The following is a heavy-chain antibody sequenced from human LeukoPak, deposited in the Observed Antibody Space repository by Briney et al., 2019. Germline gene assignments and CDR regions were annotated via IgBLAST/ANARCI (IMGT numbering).Heavy chain of an antibody. D-gene: IGHD3-16*01. CDR1: GFTFSSYA. CDR3: AKDPNDYVWGSYIDY. J-gene: IGHJ4*02. Sequence: GGSLRLSCAASGFTFSSYAMSWVRQAPGKGLEWVSAISGSGGSTYYADSVKGRFTISRDNSKNTLYLQMNSLRAEDTAVYYCAKDPNDYVWGSYIDYWGQGTLVTVSS. V-gene: IGHV3-23*01. CDR2: ISGSGGST.